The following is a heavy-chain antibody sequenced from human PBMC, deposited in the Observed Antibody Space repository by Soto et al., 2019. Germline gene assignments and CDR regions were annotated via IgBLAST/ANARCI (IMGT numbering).Heavy chain of an antibody. CDR2: ISYDGSNK. CDR1: GFTFSSYG. Sequence: QVQLVESGGGVVQPGRSLRLSCAASGFTFSSYGMHWVRQAPGKGLEWVAVISYDGSNKYYADSVKGRFTISRDNSENTLYLQMNSLRAEDTAVYYCAKSNWPGYSSSWYFFGMDVWGQGTTVTVSS. J-gene: IGHJ6*02. D-gene: IGHD6-13*01. V-gene: IGHV3-30*18. CDR3: AKSNWPGYSSSWYFFGMDV.